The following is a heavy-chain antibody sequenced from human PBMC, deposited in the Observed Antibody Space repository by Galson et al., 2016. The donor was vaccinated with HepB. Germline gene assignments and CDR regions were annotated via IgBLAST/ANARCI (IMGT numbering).Heavy chain of an antibody. CDR3: VISVRGISTGPLDH. V-gene: IGHV3-23*01. J-gene: IGHJ5*02. CDR2: ISALHNQI. CDR1: GFTFSSYG. Sequence: SLRLSCAGTGFTFSSYGMSWVRQAPGKGLEWVSVISALHNQIYYADSVRGRFTISRDNSKSRLFLQMSSLRAEDTAMYYCVISVRGISTGPLDHWGQGTLVVVSS. D-gene: IGHD3-10*01.